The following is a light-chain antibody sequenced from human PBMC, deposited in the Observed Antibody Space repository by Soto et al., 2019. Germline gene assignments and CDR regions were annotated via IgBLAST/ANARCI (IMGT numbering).Light chain of an antibody. Sequence: SYILTQSPSVSVAPGQTATITCGANNIGTKSVHWYQQKPGQAPELVVYDDADRPSGIPERFSGSNSGNTAALTIRRVEAGDEADYYCQVYDRSADQVIFGGGTKVTVL. CDR2: DDA. J-gene: IGLJ2*01. CDR3: QVYDRSADQVI. CDR1: NIGTKS. V-gene: IGLV3-21*02.